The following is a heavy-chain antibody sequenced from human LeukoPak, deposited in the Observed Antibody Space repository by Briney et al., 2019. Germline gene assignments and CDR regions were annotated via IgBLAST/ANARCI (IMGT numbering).Heavy chain of an antibody. CDR1: GGTFSSYA. J-gene: IGHJ4*02. Sequence: ASVKVSCKASGGTFSSYAISWVRQAPGQGLEWMGIINPSGGSTSYAQKFQGRVTMTRDTSTSTVYMELSSLRSEDTAVYYCARSEAGTYYWGQGTLVTVSS. V-gene: IGHV1-46*01. CDR3: ARSEAGTYY. CDR2: INPSGGST. D-gene: IGHD6-19*01.